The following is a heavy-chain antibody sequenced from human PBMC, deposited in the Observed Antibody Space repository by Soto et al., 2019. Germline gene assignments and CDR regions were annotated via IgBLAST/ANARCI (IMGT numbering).Heavy chain of an antibody. J-gene: IGHJ6*02. CDR3: AREEWPLLQTGMDV. Sequence: GGSLRLSCAASGFTFRSYSMNWVRQAPGKGLGWVSYISSSNRTINYADSVKGRFIISRDNAKNSLYLQMHSLRDEDTAVYYCAREEWPLLQTGMDVWGQGTTVTVSS. D-gene: IGHD3-3*01. V-gene: IGHV3-48*02. CDR2: ISSSNRTI. CDR1: GFTFRSYS.